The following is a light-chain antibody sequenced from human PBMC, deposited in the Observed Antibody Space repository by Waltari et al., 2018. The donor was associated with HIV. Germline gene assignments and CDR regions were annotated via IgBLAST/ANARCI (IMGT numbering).Light chain of an antibody. Sequence: SYELTQPPSVSVSPGQTARITCSGDTLPKKYAHWYHQKSGQAPVLVIYEDIKRPSGFPERFSGSSSGTMAILTISGAQVEDEADYYCYSTESNGNHRVFGGGTKLTVL. CDR1: TLPKKY. CDR2: EDI. CDR3: YSTESNGNHRV. V-gene: IGLV3-10*01. J-gene: IGLJ3*02.